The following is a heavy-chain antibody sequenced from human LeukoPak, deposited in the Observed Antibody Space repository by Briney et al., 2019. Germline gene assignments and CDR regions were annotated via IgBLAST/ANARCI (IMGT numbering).Heavy chain of an antibody. CDR1: EFTFSSYW. D-gene: IGHD6-19*01. V-gene: IGHV3-7*05. Sequence: GGSLRLSCAASEFTFSSYWMSWVRQAPGKGLEWVANIKQDGSEKYYVDSVKGRFTISRDNAKNSLYLQMNSLRAEDTAVYYCARAWWYSSGWYDNWGQGTLVTVSS. CDR3: ARAWWYSSGWYDN. CDR2: IKQDGSEK. J-gene: IGHJ4*02.